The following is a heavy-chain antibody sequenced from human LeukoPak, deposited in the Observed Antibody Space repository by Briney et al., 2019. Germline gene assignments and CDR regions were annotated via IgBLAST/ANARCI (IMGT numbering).Heavy chain of an antibody. V-gene: IGHV3-23*01. D-gene: IGHD5-12*01. CDR3: AKDGVATADYYYYYYMDV. Sequence: GGSLRLSCAASGFTFSSYAMYWVRQAPGKGLEWVSTITGSGGSTYYADSVKGRFTISRDNSKNTLYLQMNSLRAEDTAVYYCAKDGVATADYYYYYYMDVWGKGTTVTVSS. CDR1: GFTFSSYA. CDR2: ITGSGGST. J-gene: IGHJ6*03.